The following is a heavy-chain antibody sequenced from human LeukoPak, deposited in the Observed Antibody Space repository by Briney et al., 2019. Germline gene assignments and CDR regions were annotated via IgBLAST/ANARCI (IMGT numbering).Heavy chain of an antibody. Sequence: PGGSLRLSCAASGFTFSSYAMTWVRQAPGKGLEWVSGISGSGGDTYNADSVKGRFTISRDNSKNTLYLQMNSLRAEDTAVYYCAKGGRFYNILTSYYYGMDVWGQGTTVTVSS. CDR1: GFTFSSYA. V-gene: IGHV3-23*01. CDR3: AKGGRFYNILTSYYYGMDV. CDR2: ISGSGGDT. J-gene: IGHJ6*02. D-gene: IGHD3-9*01.